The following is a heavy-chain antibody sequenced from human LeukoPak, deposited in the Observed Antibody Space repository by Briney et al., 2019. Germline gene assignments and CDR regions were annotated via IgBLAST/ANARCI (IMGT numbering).Heavy chain of an antibody. CDR3: AREGLRGRRYYDILTGPNWFDP. CDR1: GGSISSSSYY. D-gene: IGHD3-9*01. CDR2: IYYSGST. V-gene: IGHV4-39*07. Sequence: PSETLSLTCTVSGGSISSSSYYWGWIRQPPGKGLEWIGSIYYSGSTYYNPSLKSRVTISVDTSKNQFSLKLSSVTAADTAVYYCAREGLRGRRYYDILTGPNWFDPWGQGTLVTVSS. J-gene: IGHJ5*02.